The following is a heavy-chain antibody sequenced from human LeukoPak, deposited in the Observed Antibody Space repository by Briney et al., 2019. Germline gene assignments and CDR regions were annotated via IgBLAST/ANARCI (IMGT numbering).Heavy chain of an antibody. D-gene: IGHD2-2*01. V-gene: IGHV3-74*01. CDR1: GFTFSSSW. Sequence: GGSLRLSCAVSGFTFSSSWMHRVRQAPGKGLVWVSRINGDGSSTSYADSVKGRFTISRDNAKNTLHLEMNSLSAEDTAVYYCARSSASCCDYWGQGTLVTVSS. CDR3: ARSSASCCDY. CDR2: INGDGSST. J-gene: IGHJ4*02.